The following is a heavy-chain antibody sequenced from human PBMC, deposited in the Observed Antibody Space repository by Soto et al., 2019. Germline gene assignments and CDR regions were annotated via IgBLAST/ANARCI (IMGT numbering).Heavy chain of an antibody. CDR1: GDTVSSSSAA. V-gene: IGHV6-1*01. J-gene: IGHJ4*02. Sequence: QVQLQQSGPRLVKPSQTLSLTCAISGDTVSSSSAAWTWIRQSPSRGLEWLGRTYYRSTWGNDYAISVKSRITINPDTSNNQFSLHLNSVTPEDTAVYYCAIQIAATGTSGTFDDWGQGTLVTVSS. D-gene: IGHD6-13*01. CDR3: AIQIAATGTSGTFDD. CDR2: TYYRSTWGN.